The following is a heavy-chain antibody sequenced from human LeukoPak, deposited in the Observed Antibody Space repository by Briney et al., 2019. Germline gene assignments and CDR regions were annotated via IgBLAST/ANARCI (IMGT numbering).Heavy chain of an antibody. D-gene: IGHD3-16*01. J-gene: IGHJ1*01. CDR2: FHYNGGG. CDR1: GSSMNDYY. V-gene: IGHV4-59*01. CDR3: ARDASTRKYFQY. Sequence: NTSETLSLTCIVPGSSMNDYYWTWIRQAPGKGLEWIGIFHYNGGGDYNPSLKSRVTMSLDTSKNQFSLRLTSVTAADTAVYYCARDASTRKYFQYWGQGTLVTVSS.